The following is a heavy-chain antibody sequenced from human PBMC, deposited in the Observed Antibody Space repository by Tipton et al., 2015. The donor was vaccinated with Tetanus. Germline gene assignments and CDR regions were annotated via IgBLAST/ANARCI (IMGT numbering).Heavy chain of an antibody. J-gene: IGHJ4*02. CDR3: ARERARGARGWNYFDY. CDR1: GGSISSGGYY. Sequence: TLSLTCTVSGGSISSGGYYWSWIRQHPGKGLEWIGDIYYSGSTYYNPSLKSRVTISVDTSKNQFSLKLNSVTAADTAVYYCARERARGARGWNYFDYWGQGTLVTVSS. V-gene: IGHV4-31*03. CDR2: IYYSGST. D-gene: IGHD1-26*01.